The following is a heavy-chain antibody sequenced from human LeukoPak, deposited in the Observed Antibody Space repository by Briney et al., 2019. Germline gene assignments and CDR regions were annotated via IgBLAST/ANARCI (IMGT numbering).Heavy chain of an antibody. V-gene: IGHV1-2*02. CDR1: GYTFTGYY. CDR3: ARVGTQYCSGGSCYRTAFDY. D-gene: IGHD2-15*01. Sequence: ASVKVSRKASGYTFTGYYMHWVRQAPGQGLEWMGWINPNSGGTNYAQKFQGRVTMTRDTSISTAYMELSRLRSDDTAVYYCARVGTQYCSGGSCYRTAFDYWGQGTLVTVSS. CDR2: INPNSGGT. J-gene: IGHJ4*02.